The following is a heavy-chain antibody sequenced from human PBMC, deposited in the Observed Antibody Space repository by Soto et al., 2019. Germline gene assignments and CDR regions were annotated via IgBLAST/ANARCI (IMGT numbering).Heavy chain of an antibody. D-gene: IGHD3-9*01. Sequence: GGSLRLSCAASGFTVSSNYMSWVRQAPGKGLEWVSVIYSGGSTYYADSVKGRFTISRHNSKNTLYLQMNSLRAEDTAVYYCARDLRILTGYYYYYYMDVWGKGTTVTVSS. CDR3: ARDLRILTGYYYYYYMDV. J-gene: IGHJ6*03. V-gene: IGHV3-53*04. CDR2: IYSGGST. CDR1: GFTVSSNY.